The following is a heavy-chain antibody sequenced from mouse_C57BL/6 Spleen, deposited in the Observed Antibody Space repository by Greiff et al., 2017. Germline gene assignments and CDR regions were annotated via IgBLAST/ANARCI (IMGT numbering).Heavy chain of an antibody. J-gene: IGHJ1*03. D-gene: IGHD2-13*01. V-gene: IGHV5-17*01. CDR3: ARRLGYFDV. CDR2: ISSGSSTI. Sequence: DVQLVESGGGLVKPGGSLKLSCAASGFTFSDYGMHWVRQAPEKGLEWVAYISSGSSTIYYADKVKGRFTISRDNAKNPSFLQMTSLRSEDTAMYYCARRLGYFDVWGTGTTVTVSS. CDR1: GFTFSDYG.